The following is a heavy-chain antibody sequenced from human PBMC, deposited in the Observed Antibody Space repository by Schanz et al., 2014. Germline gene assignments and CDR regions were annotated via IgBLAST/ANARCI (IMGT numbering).Heavy chain of an antibody. CDR2: ISSGGSDT. CDR1: GFTFSDYY. J-gene: IGHJ4*02. CDR3: AKYGTGKGVSFEY. D-gene: IGHD1-26*01. Sequence: QVQLVDSGGDLVKPGGSLRLSCAASGFTFSDYYMSWIRQAPGKGPEWVSYISSGGSDTYYADSVKGRFTISRDNAKNSLYLQMNSLTAEDTAVYYCAKYGTGKGVSFEYWGQGTLVTVSS. V-gene: IGHV3-11*06.